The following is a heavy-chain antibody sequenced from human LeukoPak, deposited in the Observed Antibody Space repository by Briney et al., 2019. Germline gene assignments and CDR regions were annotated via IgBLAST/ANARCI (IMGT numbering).Heavy chain of an antibody. Sequence: SQTLSLTCAISGDSVSSNSAAWNWIRQSPSRGLEWLGRTYYRSKWYNDYAVSVKSRITINPDTSKNQFSLQLNSVTPEDTAVYYCARADSYYGSGSYFQRDAFDIRGQGTMVTVSS. CDR2: TYYRSKWYN. V-gene: IGHV6-1*01. D-gene: IGHD3-10*01. CDR1: GDSVSSNSAA. CDR3: ARADSYYGSGSYFQRDAFDI. J-gene: IGHJ3*02.